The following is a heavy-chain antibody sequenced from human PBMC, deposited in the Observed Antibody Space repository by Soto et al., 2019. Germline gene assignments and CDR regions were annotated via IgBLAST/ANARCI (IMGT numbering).Heavy chain of an antibody. D-gene: IGHD6-6*01. CDR1: GGSTNDFY. CDR3: ARVGGVAARTFDY. CDR2: IYYSGST. V-gene: IGHV4-59*01. J-gene: IGHJ4*02. Sequence: SETLSLTCTVSGGSTNDFYWSWIRQPPGKGLEWIGYIYYSGSTDYNPSLKGRVTISVDTSKNQFSLKLRSVTAADTAVYYCARVGGVAARTFDYWGQGTLVTVSS.